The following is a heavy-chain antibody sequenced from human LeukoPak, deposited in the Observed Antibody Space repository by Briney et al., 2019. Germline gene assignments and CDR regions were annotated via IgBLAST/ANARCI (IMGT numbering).Heavy chain of an antibody. CDR1: GGTFSSYA. Sequence: ASVKVSCKASGGTFSSYASSWVRQAPGQGLEWMGGIIPIFGTANYAQKFQGRVTITTDESTSTAYMELSSLRSEDTAVYYCARDRCSSTSCYRPNNWFDPWGQGTLVTVSS. CDR3: ARDRCSSTSCYRPNNWFDP. V-gene: IGHV1-69*05. CDR2: IIPIFGTA. D-gene: IGHD2-2*01. J-gene: IGHJ5*02.